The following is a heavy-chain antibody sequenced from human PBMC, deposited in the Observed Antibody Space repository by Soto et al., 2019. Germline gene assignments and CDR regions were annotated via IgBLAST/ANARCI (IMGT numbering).Heavy chain of an antibody. D-gene: IGHD3-22*01. CDR3: ARVYYDSSGYYYDFDYYYGMDV. CDR1: GYTFTSYG. Sequence: ASVKVSCKASGYTFTSYGISWVRQAPGQGLEWMGWISAYNGNTNYAQKLQGGVTMTTDTSTSTAYMELRSLRSDDTAVYYCARVYYDSSGYYYDFDYYYGMDVWGQGTTVTVSS. V-gene: IGHV1-18*01. J-gene: IGHJ6*02. CDR2: ISAYNGNT.